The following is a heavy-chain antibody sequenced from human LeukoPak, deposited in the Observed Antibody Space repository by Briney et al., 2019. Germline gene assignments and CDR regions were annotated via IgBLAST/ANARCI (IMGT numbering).Heavy chain of an antibody. Sequence: GGSLRLSCAASGFTFSDYYMSWIRQAPGKGLEWVSYISSSSSYTNYADSVKGRFTISRDNAKNSLYLQMNSLRAEDTAVYYCARDRGDYGGNKGLVYWGQGTLVTVSS. V-gene: IGHV3-11*06. D-gene: IGHD4-23*01. CDR3: ARDRGDYGGNKGLVY. CDR2: ISSSSSYT. CDR1: GFTFSDYY. J-gene: IGHJ4*02.